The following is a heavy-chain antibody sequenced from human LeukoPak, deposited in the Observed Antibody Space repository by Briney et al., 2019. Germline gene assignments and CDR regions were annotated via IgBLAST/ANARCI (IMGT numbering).Heavy chain of an antibody. CDR3: ARYSSSSGGDSYYLDY. CDR1: GFTLRNYW. CDR2: ISGDGSVT. V-gene: IGHV3-74*01. J-gene: IGHJ4*01. Sequence: GGSLRLSCAASGFTLRNYWMHWFRQVPGKRLVWVSRISGDGSVTNYADSVKGRFTISRDNAKNTLFLQINSLRAEDTAVYYCARYSSSSGGDSYYLDYWGHGTLVTVSS. D-gene: IGHD6-6*01.